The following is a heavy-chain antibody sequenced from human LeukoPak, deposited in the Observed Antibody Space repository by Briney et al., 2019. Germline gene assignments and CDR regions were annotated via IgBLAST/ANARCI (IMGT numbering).Heavy chain of an antibody. CDR3: TRDPDG. CDR2: IYSGGDT. Sequence: GGSLRLSCAASGFTLTNHYMSWVRQAPGKGLEWVSVIYSGGDTFHADSVKGRFTLSRDNSQNILYLQMNSLRAEDRAVYYCTRDPDGWGQGTLVTVSS. J-gene: IGHJ4*02. CDR1: GFTLTNHY. V-gene: IGHV3-66*01.